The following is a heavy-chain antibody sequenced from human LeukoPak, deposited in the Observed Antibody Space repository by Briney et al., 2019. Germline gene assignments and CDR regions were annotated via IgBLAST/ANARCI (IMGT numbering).Heavy chain of an antibody. J-gene: IGHJ4*02. CDR3: ARGLAYCGGDCYRALDY. CDR2: ISSSASSI. CDR1: GFTFSTYT. D-gene: IGHD2-21*02. Sequence: PGGSLRLSCAASGFTFSTYTMNWVRQAPGKGLEWVSYISSSASSIYYADSVRGRFTISRDNAENSLYLQMNSLKDEDTAVYYCARGLAYCGGDCYRALDYWGQGTLVTVSS. V-gene: IGHV3-48*02.